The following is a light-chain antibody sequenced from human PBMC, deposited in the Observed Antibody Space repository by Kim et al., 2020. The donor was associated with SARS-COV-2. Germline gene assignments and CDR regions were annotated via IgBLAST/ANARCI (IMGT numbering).Light chain of an antibody. J-gene: IGLJ1*01. V-gene: IGLV3-21*04. CDR2: YDS. CDR3: QVWDSSSV. Sequence: SVAPGKTARITCGGNNIGSKSVHWYQQKPGQAPVLVIYYDSDRPSRIPERFSGSNSGNTATLTISRVEAGDDADYYCQVWDSSSVFGTGTKVTVL. CDR1: NIGSKS.